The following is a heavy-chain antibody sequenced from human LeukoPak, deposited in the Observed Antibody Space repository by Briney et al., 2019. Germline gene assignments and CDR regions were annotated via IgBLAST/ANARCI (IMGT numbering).Heavy chain of an antibody. CDR1: GGSISSYY. V-gene: IGHV4-59*01. J-gene: IGHJ4*02. D-gene: IGHD5-24*01. CDR2: IYYSGST. Sequence: PSETLSLTCTVSGGSISSYYWSWIRQPPGKGLEWIGYIYYSGSTNHNPSLKSRVTISVDTSKNQFSLKLSSVTAADTAVYYCARGGDGYNWDFDYWGQGTLVTVSS. CDR3: ARGGDGYNWDFDY.